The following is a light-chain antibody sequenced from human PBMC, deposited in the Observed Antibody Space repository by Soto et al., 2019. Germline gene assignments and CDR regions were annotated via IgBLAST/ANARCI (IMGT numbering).Light chain of an antibody. CDR3: QHYNSYSEA. CDR2: DAS. V-gene: IGKV1-5*01. Sequence: IHMSQSPSTLSASVGERGTISFRGSQSISNLLAWSQQRPGKAAKLLIYDASSLESGVPSRLSGSGSGTEFTLTIRSLQPDDFATYYCQHYNSYSEAFGQGTKVDI. CDR1: QSISNL. J-gene: IGKJ1*01.